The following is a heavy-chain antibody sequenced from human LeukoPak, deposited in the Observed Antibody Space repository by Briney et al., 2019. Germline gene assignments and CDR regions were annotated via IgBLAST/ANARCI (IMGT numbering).Heavy chain of an antibody. CDR1: GFTFSSYS. CDR3: ARDYRGLLWFGGLIDY. Sequence: GGSLRLSCAASGFTFSSYSMNWVRQAPGKGLEWVSSISSSSSYIYYADSVKGRFTISRDNAKKSLYLQMNSLRAEDTAVYYCARDYRGLLWFGGLIDYWGQGTLVTVSS. CDR2: ISSSSSYI. J-gene: IGHJ4*02. D-gene: IGHD3-10*01. V-gene: IGHV3-21*01.